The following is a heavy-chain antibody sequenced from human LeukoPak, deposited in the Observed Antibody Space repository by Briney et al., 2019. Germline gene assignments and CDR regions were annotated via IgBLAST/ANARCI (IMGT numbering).Heavy chain of an antibody. V-gene: IGHV3-30-3*01. CDR2: ISYDGSNK. CDR1: GFTFSSYA. D-gene: IGHD6-19*01. J-gene: IGHJ5*02. Sequence: GRSLRLSCAASGFTFSSYAMHWVRQAPGKGLEWVAVISYDGSNKYYADSVKGRFTISRDNSKNTLYLQVNSLRAEDTAVYYCARGIAVAGTFGWFDPWGQGTLVTVSS. CDR3: ARGIAVAGTFGWFDP.